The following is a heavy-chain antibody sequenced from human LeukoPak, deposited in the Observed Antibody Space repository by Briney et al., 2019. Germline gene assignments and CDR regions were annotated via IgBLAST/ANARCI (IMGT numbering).Heavy chain of an antibody. Sequence: GGSLRLSCAASGFTLDDYAMHWVRQAPGKGLEWVSGISWNSGSIGYADSVKGRFTISRDNAKNSLYLQMNSLRAEDTALYYCAKDGRYYDILTGYHYGMDVWGQGTTVTVSS. D-gene: IGHD3-9*01. CDR2: ISWNSGSI. CDR1: GFTLDDYA. J-gene: IGHJ6*02. CDR3: AKDGRYYDILTGYHYGMDV. V-gene: IGHV3-9*01.